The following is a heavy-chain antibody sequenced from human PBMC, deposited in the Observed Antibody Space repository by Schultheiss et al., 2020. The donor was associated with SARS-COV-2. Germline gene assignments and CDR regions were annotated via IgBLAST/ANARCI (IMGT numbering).Heavy chain of an antibody. CDR1: GFPFSKYW. D-gene: IGHD3-16*01. CDR3: ARGRSHGPQGRSFFDY. Sequence: GESLKISCAASGFPFSKYWMHWVRQVPGSGLVWVARSNEDGSWTNYADSVKGRFTISRDNSKNALYLQMNSLRAEDTALYYCARGRSHGPQGRSFFDYWGQGTLVTVSS. V-gene: IGHV3-74*01. CDR2: SNEDGSWT. J-gene: IGHJ4*02.